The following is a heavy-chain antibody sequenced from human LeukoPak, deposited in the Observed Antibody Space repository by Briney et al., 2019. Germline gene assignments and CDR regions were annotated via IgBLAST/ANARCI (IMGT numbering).Heavy chain of an antibody. V-gene: IGHV1-24*01. D-gene: IGHD3-10*01. CDR2: FDPEDGET. Sequence: GASVKVSCKVSGYTLTELSMHWVRQAPGKGLEWMGGFDPEDGETIYAQKFQGRVTMTEDTSTDTAYMELSSLRSEDTAVYYCATYPVFITMVRGVISPWGQGTLVTVPS. CDR3: ATYPVFITMVRGVISP. J-gene: IGHJ5*02. CDR1: GYTLTELS.